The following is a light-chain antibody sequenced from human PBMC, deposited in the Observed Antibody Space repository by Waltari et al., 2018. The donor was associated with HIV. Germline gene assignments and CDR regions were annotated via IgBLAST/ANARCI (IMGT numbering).Light chain of an antibody. CDR1: QNVDDK. Sequence: DIVLTQSPATISVSPGGRVTVSCRASQNVDDKLAWYQQKPGPSPSLLTYHSSARAAGVPTRFGGAGSATNFTLTITSLQSEDFALYFCQQYHHWPPLTFGGGSRVELK. V-gene: IGKV3D-15*01. CDR2: HSS. J-gene: IGKJ4*01. CDR3: QQYHHWPPLT.